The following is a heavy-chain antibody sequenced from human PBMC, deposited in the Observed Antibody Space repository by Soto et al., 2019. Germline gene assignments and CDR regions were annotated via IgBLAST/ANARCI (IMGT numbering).Heavy chain of an antibody. CDR3: ARGVGGSGLNWFDP. CDR2: IHYSGSA. J-gene: IGHJ5*02. Sequence: SEITALTCPFSGSSILRYYWTWIRQSPERGLEWIGYIHYSGSANYNPSINSRLTMSVDRSKSQFSMKLASVTAAETAVYYCARGVGGSGLNWFDPWGQGTLVTVSS. D-gene: IGHD6-19*01. V-gene: IGHV4-59*12. CDR1: GSSILRYY.